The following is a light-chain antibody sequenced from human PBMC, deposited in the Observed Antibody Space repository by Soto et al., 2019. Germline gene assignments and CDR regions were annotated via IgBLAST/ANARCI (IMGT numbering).Light chain of an antibody. Sequence: PGERVTLSCRASQSVSSSYLTWYQQKPGQAPRLLIYGASTRATSIPARFSGSGSGTDFTLTISSLQPEDFATYYCQHYNSYSEAFGQGTKV. J-gene: IGKJ1*01. CDR1: QSVSSSY. V-gene: IGKV3D-7*01. CDR2: GAS. CDR3: QHYNSYSEA.